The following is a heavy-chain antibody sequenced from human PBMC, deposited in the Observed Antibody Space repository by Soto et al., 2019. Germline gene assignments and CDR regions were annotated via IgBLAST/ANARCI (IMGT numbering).Heavy chain of an antibody. Sequence: QVQLVESGGGVVQPGRSLRLSCAASGFTFSSYGMHWVRQAPGKGLEWVAVISYDGSNKYYADSVKGRFAISRDKSKNTLYLQMSSLRAEDTAVYYCAKEDRSSCNGGSCYSGGYYWGQGTLVTVSS. CDR2: ISYDGSNK. V-gene: IGHV3-30*18. D-gene: IGHD2-15*01. CDR3: AKEDRSSCNGGSCYSGGYY. CDR1: GFTFSSYG. J-gene: IGHJ4*02.